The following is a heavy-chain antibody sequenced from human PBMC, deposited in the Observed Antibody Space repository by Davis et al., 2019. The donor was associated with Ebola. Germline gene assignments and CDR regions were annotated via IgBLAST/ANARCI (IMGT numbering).Heavy chain of an antibody. Sequence: ASSLVTCNAASYSSTSYCFIWVRQAPGQGLAWMGWISAYNGNTNYAQNLQGRVTMTTDTSTSTAYMEVRSLRYDDTAAYYCARAVTMVLPSGWFDPWGQGTLVTVSS. D-gene: IGHD3-10*01. CDR2: ISAYNGNT. CDR1: SYSSTSYC. CDR3: ARAVTMVLPSGWFDP. V-gene: IGHV1-18*01. J-gene: IGHJ5*02.